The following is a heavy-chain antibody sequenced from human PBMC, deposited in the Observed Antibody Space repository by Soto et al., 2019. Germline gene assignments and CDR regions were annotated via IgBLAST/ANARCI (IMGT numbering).Heavy chain of an antibody. CDR3: ARGGRVGSGYEEGLDY. V-gene: IGHV1-2*02. CDR1: GYTFSGYY. J-gene: IGHJ4*02. CDR2: INPNSGAT. D-gene: IGHD5-12*01. Sequence: ASVKVSCKASGYTFSGYYMHWVRQAPGQGLEWMGWINPNSGATNYAQNFQGRVTMTMDTSISAAYMELSRLRSDDTAVYYCARGGRVGSGYEEGLDYWGQGTLVTVSS.